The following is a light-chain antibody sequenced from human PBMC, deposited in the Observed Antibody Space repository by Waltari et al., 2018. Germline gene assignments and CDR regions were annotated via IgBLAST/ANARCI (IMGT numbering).Light chain of an antibody. CDR3: HQYNRWPRT. CDR2: GAS. CDR1: QSVINN. J-gene: IGKJ1*01. Sequence: IVMTQSPATLSVSPGERATLSCRASQSVINNLAWYQQKPGQTPRLLIYGASIRATGIPARFSGSGSGTEFTLTISSLQSEDFAVYYCHQYNRWPRTFGKGTKVEIK. V-gene: IGKV3D-15*01.